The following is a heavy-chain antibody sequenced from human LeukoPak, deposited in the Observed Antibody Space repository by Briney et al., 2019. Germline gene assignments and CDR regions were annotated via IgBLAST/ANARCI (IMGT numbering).Heavy chain of an antibody. CDR2: ISSSGSTI. J-gene: IGHJ4*02. CDR1: GFTFSSYE. D-gene: IGHD3-10*01. CDR3: ALTMVRGAIDFDY. Sequence: GSLRLSCAASGFTFSSYEMNWVRQAPGKGLEWVSYISSSGSTIYYADSVKGRFTISRDNAKNSLYLQMNSLRAEDTAVYYCALTMVRGAIDFDYWGQGTLVTVSS. V-gene: IGHV3-48*03.